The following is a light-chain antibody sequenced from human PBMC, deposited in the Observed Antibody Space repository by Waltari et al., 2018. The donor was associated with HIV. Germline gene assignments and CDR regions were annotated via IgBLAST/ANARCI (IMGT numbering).Light chain of an antibody. J-gene: IGKJ5*01. CDR2: QAS. V-gene: IGKV4-1*01. CDR1: WRFLSPSDDVNY. CDR3: SQYYSTPT. Sequence: TPSPDSLSLSLGERATIHCKSEWRFLSPSDDVNYFAWYRQKEGARPSFLFFQASTRASGVPARFTASGSETDFTLTIDNVQAEDVAVFFCSQYYSTPTFGRGTRLDI.